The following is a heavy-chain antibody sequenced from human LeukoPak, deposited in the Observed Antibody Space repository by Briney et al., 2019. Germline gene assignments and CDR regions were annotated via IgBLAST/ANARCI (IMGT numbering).Heavy chain of an antibody. Sequence: QPGGSLRLSSVASGFPFNTYFIHWVRQAPGKGLEWVASIRYDGSNKYYADSVRGRLSISRDNSKETLYLQMNSLRTGDTAVYYCAKSRSNYDFWSAFDYWGQGALVTVSS. V-gene: IGHV3-30*02. CDR1: GFPFNTYF. D-gene: IGHD3-3*01. CDR3: AKSRSNYDFWSAFDY. J-gene: IGHJ4*02. CDR2: IRYDGSNK.